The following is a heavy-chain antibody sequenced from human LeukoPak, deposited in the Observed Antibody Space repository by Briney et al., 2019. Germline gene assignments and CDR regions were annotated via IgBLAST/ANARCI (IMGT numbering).Heavy chain of an antibody. CDR1: GFTFSSXG. Sequence: AASGFTFSSXGXXWXRXAPXKXXXWVAVISYDGSNKYYADSVKGRFTISRDNSENTLYLQMNSLRAEDTAVYYCARADQAGTVDYWGQGTLVTVSS. CDR3: ARADQAGTVDY. CDR2: ISYDGSNK. J-gene: IGHJ4*02. D-gene: IGHD6-13*01. V-gene: IGHV3-30*03.